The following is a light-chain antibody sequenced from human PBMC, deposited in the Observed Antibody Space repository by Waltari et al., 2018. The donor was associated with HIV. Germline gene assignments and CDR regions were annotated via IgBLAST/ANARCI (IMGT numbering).Light chain of an antibody. CDR1: QSITTY. J-gene: IGKJ2*01. Sequence: DIQMPQSPSSLSASVGDRVTITCRASQSITTYLNWYQQKPGKAPNLLIYAASSLQSGVPSRFSGSGSGTDFTLTISSLQPEDFATYYCQQSYSSSSTFGQGTKLEI. CDR2: AAS. CDR3: QQSYSSSST. V-gene: IGKV1-39*01.